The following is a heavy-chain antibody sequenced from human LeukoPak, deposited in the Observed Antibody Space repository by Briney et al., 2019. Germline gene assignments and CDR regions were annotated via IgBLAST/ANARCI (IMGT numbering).Heavy chain of an antibody. CDR2: INPSGGST. CDR3: ARGEGYCSGGSCYGLS. J-gene: IGHJ4*02. CDR1: GYTFTSNY. V-gene: IGHV1-46*01. Sequence: ASVKVSCKASGYTFTSNYMHWVRQAPGQGLEWMGIINPSGGSTSYAQKFQGRVTMTRDTSTSTVYMELSSLRSEDTAVYYCARGEGYCSGGSCYGLSWGQGTLVTVSS. D-gene: IGHD2-15*01.